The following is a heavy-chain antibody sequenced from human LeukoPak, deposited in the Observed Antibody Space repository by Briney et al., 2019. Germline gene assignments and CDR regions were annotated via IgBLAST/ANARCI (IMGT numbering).Heavy chain of an antibody. CDR2: INDGYGNT. CDR3: ARVQSAYCSSSGCYGGYFDY. CDR1: GYIFPCYA. D-gene: IGHD2-2*01. J-gene: IGHJ4*02. V-gene: IGHV1-3*01. Sequence: RASVNVSFMACGYIFPCYAMHWVRQPRAKRPEGMGCINDGYGNTKYSQKFQGRVTITRDTSASTAYMELSSLRPEDAAVYYCARVQSAYCSSSGCYGGYFDYWGQGTLVTVSS.